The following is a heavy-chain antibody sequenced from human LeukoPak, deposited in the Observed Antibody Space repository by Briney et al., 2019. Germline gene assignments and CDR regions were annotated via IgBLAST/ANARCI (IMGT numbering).Heavy chain of an antibody. Sequence: GGTLRLSCAASGFTFSNYGMSWVRQAPGKGLEWVSAISTSASETHYADSVKGRFTISRDNSKNTLSLQMSSLRAEDTALYYCAKATGTLGNWGQGTLVTVSS. V-gene: IGHV3-23*01. J-gene: IGHJ4*02. CDR2: ISTSASET. CDR1: GFTFSNYG. CDR3: AKATGTLGN. D-gene: IGHD1-1*01.